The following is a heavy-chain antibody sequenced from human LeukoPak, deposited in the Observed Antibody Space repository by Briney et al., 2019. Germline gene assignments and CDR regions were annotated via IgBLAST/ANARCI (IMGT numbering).Heavy chain of an antibody. J-gene: IGHJ4*02. CDR3: ARGGDYPDY. CDR1: GGSISSGGYY. Sequence: SETLSLTCTVSGGSISSGGYYWSWIRQPPGKGLEWIGYIYHSGSTYYNPSLKSRVTISVDRSKNQFSLKLSSVTAADTAVYYCARGGDYPDYWGQGTLVTVSS. CDR2: IYHSGST. V-gene: IGHV4-30-2*01.